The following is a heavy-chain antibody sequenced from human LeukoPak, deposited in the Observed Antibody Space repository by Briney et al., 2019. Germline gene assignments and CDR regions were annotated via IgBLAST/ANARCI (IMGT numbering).Heavy chain of an antibody. Sequence: GGSLRLSCAASGFTFSSYSMNWVRQAPGKGLEWVSSISSSSSYIYYADSVKGRFTISRDNAKNSLYLQMNSLRAEDTAVYYCARRDYDILTVPFDYWGQGTLVTVSS. V-gene: IGHV3-21*01. CDR2: ISSSSSYI. J-gene: IGHJ4*02. CDR1: GFTFSSYS. CDR3: ARRDYDILTVPFDY. D-gene: IGHD3-9*01.